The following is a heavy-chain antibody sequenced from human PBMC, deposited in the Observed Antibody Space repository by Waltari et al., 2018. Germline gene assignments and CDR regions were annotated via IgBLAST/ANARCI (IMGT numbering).Heavy chain of an antibody. CDR1: GYTFTSYT. J-gene: IGHJ4*02. V-gene: IGHV1-18*04. CDR2: ITGYNGNT. D-gene: IGHD4-17*01. Sequence: QVHLVQSGAEVKKPGASVKVSCKASGYTFTSYTISWVRQAPGQGLEWMGWITGYNGNTNYALKFQGRVTMTTDTSTSTAYMQLRSLISDDTAVYYCAREGYYGDYFDYWGQGTLVTVSS. CDR3: AREGYYGDYFDY.